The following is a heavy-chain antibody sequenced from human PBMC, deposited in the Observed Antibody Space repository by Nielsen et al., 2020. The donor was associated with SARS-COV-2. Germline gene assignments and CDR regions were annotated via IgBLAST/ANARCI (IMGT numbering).Heavy chain of an antibody. D-gene: IGHD6-6*01. CDR1: GFTFSSYG. CDR3: ARDSAARYRDGEYYYYYGMDV. Sequence: GESLKISCAASGFTFSSYGMHWVRQAPGKGLEWVSSISSSSSYIYYADSVKGRFTISRDNSKNTLYLQMNSLRAEDTAVYYCARDSAARYRDGEYYYYYGMDVWGQGTTVTVSS. V-gene: IGHV3-21*01. CDR2: ISSSSSYI. J-gene: IGHJ6*02.